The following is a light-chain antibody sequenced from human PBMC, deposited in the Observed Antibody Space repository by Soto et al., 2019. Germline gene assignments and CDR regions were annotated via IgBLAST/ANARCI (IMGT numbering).Light chain of an antibody. CDR2: LEGSGSF. J-gene: IGLJ2*01. Sequence: QSVLTQSSSASASLGSSVKLTCTLSSGHSSYIIAWHQQQPGKAPRYLMNLEGSGSFNKGSGVPDRFSGSSSGADRSLTISNLQFEDEADYYCETWDINTHVVFGGGTKLTVL. CDR1: SGHSSYI. CDR3: ETWDINTHVV. V-gene: IGLV4-60*02.